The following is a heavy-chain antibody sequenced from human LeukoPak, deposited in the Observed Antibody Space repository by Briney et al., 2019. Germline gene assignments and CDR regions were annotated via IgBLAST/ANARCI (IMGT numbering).Heavy chain of an antibody. V-gene: IGHV3-74*01. CDR2: INSDGSST. D-gene: IGHD6-19*01. Sequence: GGSLRLSCAASGFTFSSYWMHWVRQAPGKGLVWVSRINSDGSSTSYADSVKGRFTISRDNAKNSLYLQMNSLRAEDTAVYYCARRKTSSGWSAFDIWGQGTMVTVSS. CDR3: ARRKTSSGWSAFDI. CDR1: GFTFSSYW. J-gene: IGHJ3*02.